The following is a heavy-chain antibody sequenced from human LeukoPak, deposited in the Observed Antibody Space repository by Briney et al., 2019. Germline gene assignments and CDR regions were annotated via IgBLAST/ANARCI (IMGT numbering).Heavy chain of an antibody. Sequence: PGRSLRLSCAASGFTFSSYGMHWVRQAPGKGLEWVAVISYDGSNRYYADSVKGRFTISRDNSKNTLYLQMNSLRAEDTAVYYCAKDLGHGSYYVLGIDYRGQGTLVTVSS. CDR1: GFTFSSYG. D-gene: IGHD1-26*01. J-gene: IGHJ4*02. V-gene: IGHV3-30*18. CDR3: AKDLGHGSYYVLGIDY. CDR2: ISYDGSNR.